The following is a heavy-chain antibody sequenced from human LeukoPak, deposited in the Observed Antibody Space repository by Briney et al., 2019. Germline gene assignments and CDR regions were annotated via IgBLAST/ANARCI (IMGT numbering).Heavy chain of an antibody. Sequence: GASVKVSCKASGGTFSSYAISRVRQAPGQGLEWMGGIIPIFGTANYAQKFQGRVTITADESTSTAYMELSSLRSEDTAVYYCAREGYKTGTHRPYYYYGMDVWGQGTTVTVSS. CDR1: GGTFSSYA. CDR2: IIPIFGTA. CDR3: AREGYKTGTHRPYYYYGMDV. D-gene: IGHD1-14*01. V-gene: IGHV1-69*13. J-gene: IGHJ6*02.